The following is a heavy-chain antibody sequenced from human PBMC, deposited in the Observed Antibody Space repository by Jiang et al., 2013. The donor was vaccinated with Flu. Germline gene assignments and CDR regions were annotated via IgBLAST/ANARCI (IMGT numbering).Heavy chain of an antibody. V-gene: IGHV1-69*06. CDR1: GGTFSSYA. CDR3: ARDVDFWSGYPPGDAFDI. Sequence: GAEVKKPGSSVKVSCKASGGTFSSYAISWVRQAPGQGLEWMGGIIPIFGTANYAQKFQGRVTITADKSTSTAYMELSSLRSEDTAVYYCARDVDFWSGYPPGDAFDIWGQGTMVTVSS. D-gene: IGHD3-3*01. J-gene: IGHJ3*02. CDR2: IIPIFGTA.